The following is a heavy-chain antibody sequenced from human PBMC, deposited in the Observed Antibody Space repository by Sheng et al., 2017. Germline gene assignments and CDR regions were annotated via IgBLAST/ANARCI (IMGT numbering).Heavy chain of an antibody. CDR2: ISAYNGNT. CDR1: GYTFTSYG. J-gene: IGHJ6*02. CDR3: ARADQLRLFGSRNYGMDV. D-gene: IGHD3-3*01. V-gene: IGHV1-18*01. Sequence: QVQLVQSGAEVKKPGASVKVSCKASGYTFTSYGISWVRQAPGQGLEWMGWISAYNGNTNYAQKLQGRVTMTTDTSTSTAYMELRSLRSDDTAVYYCARADQLRLFGSRNYGMDVWGRRDRRSPSP.